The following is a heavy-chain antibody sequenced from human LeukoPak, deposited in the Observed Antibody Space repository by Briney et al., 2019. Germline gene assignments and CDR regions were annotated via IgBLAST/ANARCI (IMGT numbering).Heavy chain of an antibody. CDR2: ISAYNGNT. D-gene: IGHD3-22*01. CDR1: GYTFTSYG. Sequence: ASVKVSCKASGYTFTSYGISWVRQAPGQGLEWMGWISAYNGNTNYAQKLQGRVTMTTDTSTSTAYMELRSLRSDDTAVYYCARDNYYDSSGYYYGDAFDIWGQGTMVTVSS. V-gene: IGHV1-18*01. CDR3: ARDNYYDSSGYYYGDAFDI. J-gene: IGHJ3*02.